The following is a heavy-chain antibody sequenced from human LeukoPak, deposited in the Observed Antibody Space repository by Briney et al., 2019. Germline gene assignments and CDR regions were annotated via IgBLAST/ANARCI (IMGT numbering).Heavy chain of an antibody. V-gene: IGHV4-39*01. CDR2: IFYTGST. Sequence: SETLSLTCTVSGGSISNSAYYWGWIRRPPAKGLEWIGNIFYTGSTYYNPSLKSRVTISVDTSKNQFSLKLSSVTAADTAVYYCARYSGSYYLFAYWGQGTLVTVSS. CDR3: ARYSGSYYLFAY. J-gene: IGHJ4*02. D-gene: IGHD1-26*01. CDR1: GGSISNSAYY.